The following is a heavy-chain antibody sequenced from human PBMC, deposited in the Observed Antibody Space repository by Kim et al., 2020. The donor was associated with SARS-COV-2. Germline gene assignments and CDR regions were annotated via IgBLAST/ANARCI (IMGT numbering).Heavy chain of an antibody. CDR1: GFTFSSYA. CDR2: ISYDGSNK. J-gene: IGHJ6*01. D-gene: IGHD2-2*01. CDR3: ASATWTSTSCSSWAYY. V-gene: IGHV3-30*04. Sequence: GGSLRLSCAASGFTFSSYAMHWVRQAPGKGLEWVAVISYDGSNKYYADSVKGRFTISRDNSKNTLYLQMNSLRAEDTAVYYCASATWTSTSCSSWAYY.